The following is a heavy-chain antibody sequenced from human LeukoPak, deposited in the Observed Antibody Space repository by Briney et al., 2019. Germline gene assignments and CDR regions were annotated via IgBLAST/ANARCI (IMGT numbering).Heavy chain of an antibody. CDR1: GFTFSSYE. Sequence: GGSLRLSCAASGFTFSSYEMNWVRQAPGKGLEWISYISGSGSTVYYAGSVKGRFTISRANSKNSLLLQMSSLTAEDTAIYYCATFLTMTLDYWGQGTLVTVSS. V-gene: IGHV3-48*03. CDR3: ATFLTMTLDY. J-gene: IGHJ4*02. D-gene: IGHD4-17*01. CDR2: ISGSGSTV.